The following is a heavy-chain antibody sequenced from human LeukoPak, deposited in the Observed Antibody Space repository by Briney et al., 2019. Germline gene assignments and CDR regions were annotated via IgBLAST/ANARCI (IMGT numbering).Heavy chain of an antibody. D-gene: IGHD2-15*01. V-gene: IGHV3-64D*09. CDR3: ARGSRQTGYCSGGSCRRGNFDY. Sequence: PGGSLRLSCSASGFTFSSYVMYWVRQAPGKGLEYVSGISSNGGSTYYADSEKGRFTISRDNSKNTLYLQMSSLRAEDTAVYYCARGSRQTGYCSGGSCRRGNFDYWGQGTLVTVSS. CDR2: ISSNGGST. CDR1: GFTFSSYV. J-gene: IGHJ4*02.